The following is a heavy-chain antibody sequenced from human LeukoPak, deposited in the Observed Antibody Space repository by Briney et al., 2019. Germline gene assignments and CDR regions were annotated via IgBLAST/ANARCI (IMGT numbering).Heavy chain of an antibody. V-gene: IGHV3-23*01. Sequence: GGSLRLSCAASGFTFSSYAMSWVRQAPARGLEWVSSLRGGGETFYADSVKGRFTLSRDESRNTVCLQMNNLRVEDTAVYFCAKASWVSSADAVLWGQGTLVTVSS. CDR1: GFTFSSYA. CDR2: LRGGGET. D-gene: IGHD3-16*01. CDR3: AKASWVSSADAVL. J-gene: IGHJ4*02.